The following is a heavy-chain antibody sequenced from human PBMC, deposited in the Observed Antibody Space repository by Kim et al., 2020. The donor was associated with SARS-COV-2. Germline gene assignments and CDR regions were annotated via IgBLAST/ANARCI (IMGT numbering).Heavy chain of an antibody. CDR3: ARVQGGYGGAQWDWFDP. V-gene: IGHV4-31*03. D-gene: IGHD4-17*01. J-gene: IGHJ5*02. CDR2: IYYSGST. Sequence: SETLSLTCTVSGGSISSGGYYWSWIRQHPGKGLEWIGYIYYSGSTYYNPSLKSRVTISVDTSKNQFSLKLSSVTAADTAVYYCARVQGGYGGAQWDWFDPWGQGTLVTVSS. CDR1: GGSISSGGYY.